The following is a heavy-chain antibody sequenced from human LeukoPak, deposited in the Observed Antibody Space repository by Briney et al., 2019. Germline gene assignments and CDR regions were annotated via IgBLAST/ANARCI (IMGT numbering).Heavy chain of an antibody. Sequence: GGSLRLSCATSGFTFSDYYMSWIRQAPGKGLEWLSYIGTSTNTLNYADSVKGRFTISRDNAKNSLYLQMNSLRTEDTAVYYCVRGNRGGEDYWGQGTLVTVSS. CDR2: IGTSTNTL. V-gene: IGHV3-11*01. D-gene: IGHD3-16*01. CDR1: GFTFSDYY. CDR3: VRGNRGGEDY. J-gene: IGHJ4*02.